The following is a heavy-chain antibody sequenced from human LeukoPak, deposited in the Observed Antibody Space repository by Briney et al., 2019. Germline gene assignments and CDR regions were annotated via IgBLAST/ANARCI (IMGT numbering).Heavy chain of an antibody. D-gene: IGHD3-10*01. CDR1: GFTFSSYA. J-gene: IGHJ4*02. CDR2: ISGSGGST. CDR3: AKDPKKQIWFGELQTSFDY. Sequence: YPGGSLRLSCAASGFTFSSYAMSWVRQAPGKGLEWVSAISGSGGSTYYADSVKGRFTISRDNSKNTLYLQMNSLRAEDTAVYYCAKDPKKQIWFGELQTSFDYWGQGTLVTVSS. V-gene: IGHV3-23*01.